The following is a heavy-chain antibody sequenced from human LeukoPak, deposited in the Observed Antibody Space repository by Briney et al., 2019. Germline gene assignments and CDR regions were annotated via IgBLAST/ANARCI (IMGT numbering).Heavy chain of an antibody. CDR1: GFTFSSYW. V-gene: IGHV3-74*01. CDR2: TNSDGSST. D-gene: IGHD6-6*01. Sequence: GGSLRLSCAASGFTFSSYWMHWVRQAPGKGLVWVSRTNSDGSSTSYADSVKGRFTISRDNAKNSLYLQMNSLRAGDTALYYCARADSNIAARRIGFDYWGQGTLVTVSS. J-gene: IGHJ4*02. CDR3: ARADSNIAARRIGFDY.